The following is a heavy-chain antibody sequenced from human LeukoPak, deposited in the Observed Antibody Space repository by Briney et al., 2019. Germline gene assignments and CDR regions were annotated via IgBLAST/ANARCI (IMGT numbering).Heavy chain of an antibody. CDR1: GFTFRSFG. V-gene: IGHV3-33*01. J-gene: IGHJ6*04. Sequence: PGRSLRLSCAASGFTFRSFGMHWVRQAPGKGLEWVAIIWYDGSNKYYTDSVKGRFTISRDNSKNTLYLQMNSLRVEDTAVYYCARVGFGEADGHSMDVWGKGTTVTVSS. CDR3: ARVGFGEADGHSMDV. D-gene: IGHD3-10*01. CDR2: IWYDGSNK.